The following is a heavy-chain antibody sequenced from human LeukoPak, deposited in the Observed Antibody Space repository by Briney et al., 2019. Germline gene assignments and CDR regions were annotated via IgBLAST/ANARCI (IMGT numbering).Heavy chain of an antibody. CDR2: IYPGDSDT. CDR3: ARHPRPFESYRYCGGDCYSGHFDY. D-gene: IGHD2-21*02. V-gene: IGHV5-51*01. CDR1: GYSFTSYW. Sequence: GESLKISCKGSGYSFTSYWIGWVRQMPGKGLEWMGIIYPGDSDTRYSPSFQGQVTISADKSISTAYLQWSSLKASDTAMYYCARHPRPFESYRYCGGDCYSGHFDYWGQGTLVTVSS. J-gene: IGHJ4*02.